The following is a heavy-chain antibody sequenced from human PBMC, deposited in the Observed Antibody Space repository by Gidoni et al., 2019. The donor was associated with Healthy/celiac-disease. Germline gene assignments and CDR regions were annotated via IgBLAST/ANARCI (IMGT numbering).Heavy chain of an antibody. V-gene: IGHV4-39*01. CDR2: FYYTGRT. J-gene: IGHJ4*02. CDR1: GGSISSSSYY. Sequence: QLQLQESGPGLVKPSETLSLTCTVSGGSISSSSYYWGWIRQPPGKGLEWIGNFYYTGRTYYNPSLKSRVTISVDTSKNQFSLKLSSVTAADTAVYYCARQPNLYFDYWGQGTLVTVSS. CDR3: ARQPNLYFDY.